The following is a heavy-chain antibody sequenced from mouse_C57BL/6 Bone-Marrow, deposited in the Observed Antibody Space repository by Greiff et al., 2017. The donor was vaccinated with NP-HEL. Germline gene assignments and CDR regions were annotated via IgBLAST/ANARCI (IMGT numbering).Heavy chain of an antibody. CDR1: GYTFTSYW. D-gene: IGHD1-1*01. CDR3: ARYYGSSYKWYFDV. CDR2: IDPSDSYT. Sequence: VQLQQPGAELVMPGASVKLSCKASGYTFTSYWMHWVKQRPGQGLEWIGEIDPSDSYTNYNQKFKGKSTLTVDKSSSTAYMQLSSLTSEDSAVYYCARYYGSSYKWYFDVWGTGTTVTVSS. V-gene: IGHV1-69*01. J-gene: IGHJ1*03.